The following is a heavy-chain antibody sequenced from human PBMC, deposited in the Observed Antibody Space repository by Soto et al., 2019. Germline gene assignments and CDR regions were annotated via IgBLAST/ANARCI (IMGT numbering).Heavy chain of an antibody. CDR2: MHYSGNT. CDR3: ETGRGWLPDY. D-gene: IGHD3-9*01. V-gene: IGHV4-59*01. Sequence: SETLSLTCTASGGSISGYYWTWIRQPPGKGLEWIGYMHYSGNTNYSPSLKSRVTISVDTSKNQFSLKLSSVTAADTAVYYCETGRGWLPDYWGQGMLVTVSS. J-gene: IGHJ4*02. CDR1: GGSISGYY.